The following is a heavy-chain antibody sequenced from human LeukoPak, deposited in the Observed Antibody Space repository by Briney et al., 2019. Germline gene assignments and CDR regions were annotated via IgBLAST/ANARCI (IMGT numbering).Heavy chain of an antibody. J-gene: IGHJ4*02. D-gene: IGHD1-26*01. V-gene: IGHV1-18*01. CDR3: ARGGGSYAHALAFDY. Sequence: GASVEVSCTASGYTFTSSGISWVRQAPGQGLEWMGWISTYNGNTNYAQKLQGRVTMTTDTSTSIAYMELRSLRSDDTAVYYCARGGGSYAHALAFDYWGQGTLVTVSS. CDR2: ISTYNGNT. CDR1: GYTFTSSG.